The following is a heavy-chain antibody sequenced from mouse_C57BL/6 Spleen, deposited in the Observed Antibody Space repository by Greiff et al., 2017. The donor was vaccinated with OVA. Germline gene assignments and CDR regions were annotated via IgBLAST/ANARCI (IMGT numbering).Heavy chain of an antibody. J-gene: IGHJ1*03. CDR3: ARGSMVTTWYFDV. CDR2: ISDGGSYT. V-gene: IGHV5-4*01. D-gene: IGHD2-2*01. CDR1: GFTFSSYA. Sequence: EVQVVESGGGLVKPGGSLKLSCAASGFTFSSYAMSWVRQTPEKRLEWVATISDGGSYTYYPDNVKGRFTISRDTAKNNLYLQMSHLKSEDTAMYYCARGSMVTTWYFDVWGTGTTVTVSS.